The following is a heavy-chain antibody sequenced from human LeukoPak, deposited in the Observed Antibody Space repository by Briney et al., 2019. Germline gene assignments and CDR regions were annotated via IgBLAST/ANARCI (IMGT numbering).Heavy chain of an antibody. D-gene: IGHD3-3*01. CDR2: IYYSGST. J-gene: IGHJ4*02. CDR3: ARGPLFGVVIGFDY. V-gene: IGHV4-30-4*08. Sequence: PSETLSLTCTVSGGSISSGDYYWSWIRQPPGKGLEWIGYIYYSGSTYNNPSLKSRVTISVDTSKNQFSLKLSSATAADTAVYYCARGPLFGVVIGFDYWGQGTLVTVSS. CDR1: GGSISSGDYY.